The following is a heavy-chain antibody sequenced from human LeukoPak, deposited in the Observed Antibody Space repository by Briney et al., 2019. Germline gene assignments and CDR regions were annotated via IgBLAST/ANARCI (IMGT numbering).Heavy chain of an antibody. CDR2: IYYSGHT. D-gene: IGHD1-26*01. CDR3: AAPSGPTYYSPVDF. CDR1: GAPITYSNHY. J-gene: IGHJ4*02. V-gene: IGHV4-39*01. Sequence: SETLPLTCTVSGAPITYSNHYWVWIRQTPGKTVEWIANIYYSGHTLYNPSLKSRALISVDSSSNQFSLRLTSVTAADTAVYYCAAPSGPTYYSPVDFWGQGTSVSVSS.